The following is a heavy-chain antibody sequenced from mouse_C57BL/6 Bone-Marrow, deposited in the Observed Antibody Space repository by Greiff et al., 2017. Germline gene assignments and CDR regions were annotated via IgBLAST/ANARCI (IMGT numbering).Heavy chain of an antibody. V-gene: IGHV1-82*01. CDR2: IYPGDGDT. D-gene: IGHD1-1*01. Sequence: VKVVESGPELVKPGASVKISCKASGYAFSSSWMNWVKQRPGKGLEWIGRIYPGDGDTNYNGKFKGKATLTADKSSSTAYMQLSSLTSEDSAVYFCARSGGSSLFDYWGQGTTLTVSS. CDR3: ARSGGSSLFDY. J-gene: IGHJ2*01. CDR1: GYAFSSSW.